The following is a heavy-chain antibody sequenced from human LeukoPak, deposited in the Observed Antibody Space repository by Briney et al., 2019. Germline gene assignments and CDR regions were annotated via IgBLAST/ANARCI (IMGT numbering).Heavy chain of an antibody. J-gene: IGHJ5*02. Sequence: SETLSLTCTVSGGSISSYSWSWIRQPAGKGLEWIGRIFASGSTKYNPSLKSRVTMSVETSKKQFSLKLSSVTAADTAVYYCARHRYSSGWDNWFDPWGQGTLVTVSS. CDR3: ARHRYSSGWDNWFDP. CDR1: GGSISSYS. CDR2: IFASGST. V-gene: IGHV4-4*07. D-gene: IGHD6-19*01.